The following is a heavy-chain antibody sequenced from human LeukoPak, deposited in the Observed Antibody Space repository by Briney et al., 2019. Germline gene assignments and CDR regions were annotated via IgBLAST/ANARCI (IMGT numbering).Heavy chain of an antibody. V-gene: IGHV3-69-1*01. CDR3: ARDRGGSSEDFDY. D-gene: IGHD1-26*01. CDR2: ITSSSAI. J-gene: IGHJ4*02. Sequence: PGGSLRLSCAASGFTVSSNYMSWVRQAPGKGLEWVSYITSSSAIYYADSVKGRFTISRDNAKNSLYLQMNSLRAEDTAVYYCARDRGGSSEDFDYWGQGTLVTVSS. CDR1: GFTVSSNY.